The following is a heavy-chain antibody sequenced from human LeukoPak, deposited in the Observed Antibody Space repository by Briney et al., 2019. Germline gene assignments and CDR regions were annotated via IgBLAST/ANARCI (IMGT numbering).Heavy chain of an antibody. CDR3: ARQGDSSGYYVDAFDI. CDR2: IYPGDSDT. J-gene: IGHJ3*02. V-gene: IGHV5-51*01. D-gene: IGHD3-22*01. CDR1: GYSFTSYW. Sequence: GESLKISCKGSGYSFTSYWIGWVRQMPGKGLEWMGIIYPGDSDTRYSPSFQGQVTISADKSISTAYLQWSSLKASDTAMYYCARQGDSSGYYVDAFDIWGQGTMATVSS.